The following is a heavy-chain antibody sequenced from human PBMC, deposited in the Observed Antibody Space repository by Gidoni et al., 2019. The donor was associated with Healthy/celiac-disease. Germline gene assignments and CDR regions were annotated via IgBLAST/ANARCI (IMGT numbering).Heavy chain of an antibody. V-gene: IGHV1-69*01. J-gene: IGHJ4*02. CDR3: ARDVRYGDYRRGYFDY. CDR2: IIPIFGTA. Sequence: QVQLVQSGAEVKKPGSSVKVSCKASGGTFSSYAISWVRQAHGQGLEWMGGIIPIFGTANYAQKFQGRVTITADESTSTAYMELSSLRSEDTAVYYCARDVRYGDYRRGYFDYWGQGTLVTVSS. CDR1: GGTFSSYA. D-gene: IGHD4-17*01.